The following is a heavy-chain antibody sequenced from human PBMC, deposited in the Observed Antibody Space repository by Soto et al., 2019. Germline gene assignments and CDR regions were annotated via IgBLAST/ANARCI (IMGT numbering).Heavy chain of an antibody. CDR2: IDDTGSVT. J-gene: IGHJ5*02. CDR3: ARERHNNWHGTTRGWFDT. CDR1: GFTFSSYW. Sequence: WGSLRLSCAASGFTFSSYWMHWVRQTPGKGLVWVSRIDDTGSVTTYADSVKGRFTISRDNAKNTLYLQMNSLRAEDTAVYYCARERHNNWHGTTRGWFDTWGQGSLVTVSS. D-gene: IGHD1-1*01. V-gene: IGHV3-74*01.